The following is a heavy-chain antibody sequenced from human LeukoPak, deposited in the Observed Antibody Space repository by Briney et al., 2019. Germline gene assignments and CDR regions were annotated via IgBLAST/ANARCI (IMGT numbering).Heavy chain of an antibody. J-gene: IGHJ4*02. V-gene: IGHV3-11*05. D-gene: IGHD6-19*01. CDR3: ARDLKGSAWNVDY. CDR2: IISSSSYT. Sequence: PGGALRLSCAASGFTFSDYYMTWIRQAPGKGLEWLSYIISSSSYTNYADSVKGRFTISRDNAKNSLYLQMNSLRAEDTAVYYCARDLKGSAWNVDYWGQGTLVTVPS. CDR1: GFTFSDYY.